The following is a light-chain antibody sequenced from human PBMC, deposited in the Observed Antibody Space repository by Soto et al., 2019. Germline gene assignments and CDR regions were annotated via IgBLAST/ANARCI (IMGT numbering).Light chain of an antibody. Sequence: EIVLTQSPGTLSLSPGERATLSCRASQIVSSGYLAWYQQKPGQATRLLIYGASNRASDIPDRFSGRGSGTDFTLTISRLEPEDFAVYYCQQYGSSPPSSTFGQGTRLEI. J-gene: IGKJ5*01. CDR3: QQYGSSPPSST. CDR2: GAS. V-gene: IGKV3-20*01. CDR1: QIVSSGY.